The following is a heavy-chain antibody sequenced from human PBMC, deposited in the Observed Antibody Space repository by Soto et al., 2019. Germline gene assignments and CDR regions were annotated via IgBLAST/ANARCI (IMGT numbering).Heavy chain of an antibody. J-gene: IGHJ6*02. D-gene: IGHD3-9*01. V-gene: IGHV1-2*04. CDR1: GYTFTGYY. CDR2: INPNSGGT. Sequence: ASVKVSCKASGYTFTGYYMHWVRQAPGQGLEWMGWINPNSGGTNYAQKFQGWVTMTRDTSISTAYMELSRLRSDDTAVYYCAREYDILTGYPGPYYYGMDVWG. CDR3: AREYDILTGYPGPYYYGMDV.